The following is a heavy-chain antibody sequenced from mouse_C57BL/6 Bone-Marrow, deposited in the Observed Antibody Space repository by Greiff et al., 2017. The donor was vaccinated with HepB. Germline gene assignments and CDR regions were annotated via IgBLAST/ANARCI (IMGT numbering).Heavy chain of an antibody. CDR1: GYAFTNYL. CDR3: ARCDYDGVDY. D-gene: IGHD2-4*01. Sequence: QVQLQQSGAELVRPGTSVKVSCKASGYAFTNYLIEWVKQRPGQGLEWIGVINPGSGGTNYNEKFKGKATLTADKSSSTASMQLSSLTSEDSAVYFCARCDYDGVDYWGQGTTLTVSS. V-gene: IGHV1-54*01. J-gene: IGHJ2*01. CDR2: INPGSGGT.